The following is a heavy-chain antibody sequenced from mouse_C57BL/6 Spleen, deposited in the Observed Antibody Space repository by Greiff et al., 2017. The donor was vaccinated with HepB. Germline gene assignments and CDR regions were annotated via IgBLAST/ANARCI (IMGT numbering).Heavy chain of an antibody. D-gene: IGHD2-2*01. CDR1: GYSITSGYD. CDR3: ARGDGYGAWFAY. Sequence: EVKLQESGPGMVKPSQSLSLTCTVTGYSITSGYDWHWIRHFPGNKLEWMGYISYSGSTNYNPSLKSRISITHDTSKNHFILKVNSVTTEDTATYDCARGDGYGAWFAYWGQGTLVTVSA. J-gene: IGHJ3*01. V-gene: IGHV3-1*01. CDR2: ISYSGST.